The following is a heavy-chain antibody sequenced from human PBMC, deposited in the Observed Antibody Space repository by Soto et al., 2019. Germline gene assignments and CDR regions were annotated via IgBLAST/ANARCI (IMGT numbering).Heavy chain of an antibody. J-gene: IGHJ4*02. D-gene: IGHD5-12*01. CDR2: IVPIVDTS. CDR3: VRVVAIPGYPDN. V-gene: IGHV1-69*12. CDR1: GGTFCSYT. Sequence: QVQLVQSGAEVRQPASSVKVSCRTSGGTFCSYTISGVRQAPGQGLEWMGGIVPIVDTSTYAQKFQGRVTITADESTSTVYMELSSLRSDDTAVYYCVRVVAIPGYPDNWGQGTLVTVSS.